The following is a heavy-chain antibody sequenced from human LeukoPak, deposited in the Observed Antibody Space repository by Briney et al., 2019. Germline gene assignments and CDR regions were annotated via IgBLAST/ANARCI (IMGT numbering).Heavy chain of an antibody. CDR2: ISYDGSSK. V-gene: IGHV3-30*18. D-gene: IGHD2-2*01. J-gene: IGHJ4*02. Sequence: GGSLRLSCAASGFTFSSYGMHWVRQAPGKGLEWVAVISYDGSSKYYADSVKGRFTISRDNSKNTLYLQMNSLRAEDTAVYYCAKDRIVVVPAAMFDVDYWGQGTLVTVSS. CDR1: GFTFSSYG. CDR3: AKDRIVVVPAAMFDVDY.